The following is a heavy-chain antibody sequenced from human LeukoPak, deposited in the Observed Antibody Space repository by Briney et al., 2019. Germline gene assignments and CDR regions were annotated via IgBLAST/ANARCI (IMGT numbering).Heavy chain of an antibody. Sequence: GGSLRLSCAASGFTFSSYGMHWVRQAPGKGLEWVAFIRYDGSNKYYADSVKGRFTISRDNSKNTLYLQMNSLRAEDTAVYYCAKDRYTAGRPFDCWGQGTLVTVSS. D-gene: IGHD3-16*02. V-gene: IGHV3-30*02. CDR2: IRYDGSNK. CDR1: GFTFSSYG. CDR3: AKDRYTAGRPFDC. J-gene: IGHJ4*02.